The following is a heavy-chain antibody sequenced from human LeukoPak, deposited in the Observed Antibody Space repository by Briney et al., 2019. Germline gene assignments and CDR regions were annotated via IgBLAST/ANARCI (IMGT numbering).Heavy chain of an antibody. CDR3: ARFGYVAAVDV. Sequence: PGGSLRLSCAASGFSFSAYWMTWVRQAPGTGVEWVANINPAGSETYYVDPVKGRFSISRDNAKNLVYLQMNSLRAEDTAVYHCARFGYVAAVDVWGQGTPVTVSS. CDR1: GFSFSAYW. CDR2: INPAGSET. D-gene: IGHD2-15*01. J-gene: IGHJ4*02. V-gene: IGHV3-7*01.